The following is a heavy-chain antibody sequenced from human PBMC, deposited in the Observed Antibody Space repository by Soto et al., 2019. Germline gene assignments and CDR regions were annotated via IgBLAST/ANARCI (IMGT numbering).Heavy chain of an antibody. Sequence: EVQLLESGGGLVQPGGSLKLSCAASGFTFSGSAMHWVRQASGKGLEWVGRIRSKANSYATAYAASVKGRFTISRDDSKNTAYLQMNSLKTEDTAVYYCTRPPLNWYDSRRVVYGMDVWGQGTTVTVSS. CDR1: GFTFSGSA. CDR2: IRSKANSYAT. CDR3: TRPPLNWYDSRRVVYGMDV. J-gene: IGHJ6*02. V-gene: IGHV3-73*01. D-gene: IGHD3-22*01.